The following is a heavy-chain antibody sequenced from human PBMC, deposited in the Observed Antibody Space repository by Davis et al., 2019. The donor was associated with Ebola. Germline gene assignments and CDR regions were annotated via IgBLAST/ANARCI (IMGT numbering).Heavy chain of an antibody. V-gene: IGHV4-39*07. CDR3: ARGGARTYYYGSGRYSAVYYFDY. Sequence: SETLSLTCTVSGGSIISSSSYWGWFRQPPRTGLAWIGSFYYSGITYYNPSLKSRVTISVDTSKNQFSLNLSPVTAADTAVYYCARGGARTYYYGSGRYSAVYYFDYWGQGTLVTVSS. J-gene: IGHJ4*02. CDR1: GGSIISSSSY. D-gene: IGHD3-10*01. CDR2: FYYSGIT.